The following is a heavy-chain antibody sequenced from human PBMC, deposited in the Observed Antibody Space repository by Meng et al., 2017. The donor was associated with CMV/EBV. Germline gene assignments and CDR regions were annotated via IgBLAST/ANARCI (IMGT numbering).Heavy chain of an antibody. D-gene: IGHD2-2*02. J-gene: IGHJ3*02. CDR1: GGTFSSYG. CDR2: IIPIFGTA. Sequence: SVKVSCKASGGTFSSYGISWVPQAPGQGLEWMGGIIPIFGTANYAQKFQGRVTITTDESTSTDYMELSSLRSEDTAVYYCATCSSTSCYTDDAFDIWGQGTMVTVSS. CDR3: ATCSSTSCYTDDAFDI. V-gene: IGHV1-69*05.